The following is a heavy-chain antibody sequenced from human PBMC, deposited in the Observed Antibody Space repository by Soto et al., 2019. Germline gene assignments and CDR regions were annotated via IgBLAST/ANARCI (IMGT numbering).Heavy chain of an antibody. Sequence: HPGGSLRLSCAASGFTFSSYSMNWVRQAPGKGLEWVSYISSSSSTIYYADSVKGRFTISRDNAKNSLYLQMNSLRDEDTAVYYCASNHYDFWSGYRSHYYYGMDVWGQGTTVTVSS. CDR3: ASNHYDFWSGYRSHYYYGMDV. CDR1: GFTFSSYS. V-gene: IGHV3-48*02. D-gene: IGHD3-3*01. CDR2: ISSSSSTI. J-gene: IGHJ6*02.